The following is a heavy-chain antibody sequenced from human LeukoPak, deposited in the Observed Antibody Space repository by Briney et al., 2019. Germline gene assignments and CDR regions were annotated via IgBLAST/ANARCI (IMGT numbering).Heavy chain of an antibody. V-gene: IGHV3-23*01. CDR3: AKAGVQLWSPAGDY. D-gene: IGHD5-18*01. CDR2: ISGSGVYT. Sequence: PGGSLRLSCAASGFTFSSYAMSWVRQAPGRGLEWVSGISGSGVYTYYADSVKGRFTISRVNSKNTLFLQLNRLRAEDTAMYYCAKAGVQLWSPAGDYWGQGTLVTVSS. CDR1: GFTFSSYA. J-gene: IGHJ4*02.